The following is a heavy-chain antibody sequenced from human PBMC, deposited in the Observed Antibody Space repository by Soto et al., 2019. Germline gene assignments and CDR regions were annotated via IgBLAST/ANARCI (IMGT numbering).Heavy chain of an antibody. Sequence: QVKLVQSGGEVKKPGASVKISCKASGYTFSSYGISWVRKAPGQGLEWMGWISAYNGNTNYAQKYQGRVTMNTVTSTSTAYMELRSLRSDDTAIYYCARTLNEWLLGLEWGQGTLVTVSS. CDR1: GYTFSSYG. CDR2: ISAYNGNT. J-gene: IGHJ4*02. V-gene: IGHV1-18*01. CDR3: ARTLNEWLLGLE. D-gene: IGHD3-3*01.